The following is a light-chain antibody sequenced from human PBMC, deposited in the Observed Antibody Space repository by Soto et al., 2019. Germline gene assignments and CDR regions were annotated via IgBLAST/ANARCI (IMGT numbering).Light chain of an antibody. J-gene: IGKJ1*01. Sequence: DIQLTQSPSFLSASIGDRVTITCRASQDFSNYLAWYQQKPGEAPTVLIYAASTLQRGVPSRFSGSTPGTEFTLTITGLQPEDSATYYCQQTLSVPRTFGLGTKVEIK. CDR3: QQTLSVPRT. CDR2: AAS. V-gene: IGKV1-9*01. CDR1: QDFSNY.